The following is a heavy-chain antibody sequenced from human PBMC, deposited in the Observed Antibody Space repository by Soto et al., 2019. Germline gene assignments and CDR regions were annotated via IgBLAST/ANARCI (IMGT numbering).Heavy chain of an antibody. D-gene: IGHD3-10*01. CDR1: GFTFSSYG. CDR2: IWYDGSNK. Sequence: QVQLVESGGGVVQPGRSLRLSCAASGFTFSSYGMHWVRQAPGKGLEWVAVIWYDGSNKYYADSVKGRFTISRDNSKNTLYLQMNSLRAEETAVYYCARESGAGCDYRGPGTLVTVSS. V-gene: IGHV3-33*01. CDR3: ARESGAGCDY. J-gene: IGHJ4*02.